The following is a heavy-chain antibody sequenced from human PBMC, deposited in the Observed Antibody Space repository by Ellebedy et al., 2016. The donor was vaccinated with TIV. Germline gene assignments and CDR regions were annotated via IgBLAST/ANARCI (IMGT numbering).Heavy chain of an antibody. CDR1: GFSVSSNH. V-gene: IGHV3-53*01. J-gene: IGHJ4*02. Sequence: GESLKISXAASGFSVSSNHMSWVRQAPGKGPEWVSVIYKSGNTNYADSVNGRFTISRDNSQNTLFLQMNSLRAEDTAVYYCAKERDGGTEVAVDYWGQGTLVTVSS. D-gene: IGHD4-23*01. CDR2: IYKSGNT. CDR3: AKERDGGTEVAVDY.